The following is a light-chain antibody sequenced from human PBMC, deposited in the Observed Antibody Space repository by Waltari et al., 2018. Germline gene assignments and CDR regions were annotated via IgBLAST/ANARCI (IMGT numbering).Light chain of an antibody. V-gene: IGKV3D-15*02. Sequence: LSCRASQPISSNLAWYQHKPGQAPRLLISGASTRASGIQARFSGSGSGTQFTLTINSLQSEDFAVYYCQQYNIRLTFGGGTKVDIK. CDR3: QQYNIRLT. J-gene: IGKJ4*01. CDR1: QPISSN. CDR2: GAS.